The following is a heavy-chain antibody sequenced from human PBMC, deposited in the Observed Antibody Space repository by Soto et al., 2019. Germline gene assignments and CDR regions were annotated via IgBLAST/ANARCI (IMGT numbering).Heavy chain of an antibody. CDR1: GFTFSSYG. J-gene: IGHJ4*02. Sequence: GGSLRLSCAASGFTFSSYGMHWVRQAPGKGLEWVAVIWYDGSNKYYADSVKGRFTISRDNSKNTLYLQMNSLRAEDTAVYYCARERRSRSIAARYFDYWGQGTLVTVSS. D-gene: IGHD6-6*01. CDR3: ARERRSRSIAARYFDY. V-gene: IGHV3-33*01. CDR2: IWYDGSNK.